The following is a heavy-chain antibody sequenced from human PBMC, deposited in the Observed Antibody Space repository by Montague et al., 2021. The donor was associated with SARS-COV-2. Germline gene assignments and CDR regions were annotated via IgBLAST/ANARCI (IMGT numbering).Heavy chain of an antibody. Sequence: PALVKPTQSLTLTCTFSGFSLSTSGMCVSWIRQPPGKALEWLARIDWDDDKYYSTSLKTRLTISKDTSKNQEVLTMTNMDPVDTATYYCARTMTTVTTAYGLGDYYYGMDVWGQGTTVTVSS. CDR1: GFSLSTSGMC. D-gene: IGHD4-17*01. V-gene: IGHV2-70*11. CDR3: ARTMTTVTTAYGLGDYYYGMDV. J-gene: IGHJ6*02. CDR2: IDWDDDK.